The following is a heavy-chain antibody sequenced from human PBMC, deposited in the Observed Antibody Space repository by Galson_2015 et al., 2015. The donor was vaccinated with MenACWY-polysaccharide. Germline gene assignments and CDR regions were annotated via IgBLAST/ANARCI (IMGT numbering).Heavy chain of an antibody. D-gene: IGHD6-19*01. CDR1: GGSIWTETYF. CDR3: ARRRKRVAGEFDY. J-gene: IGHJ4*02. Sequence: ETLSLTCTVSGGSIWTETYFWGWIRQPPGKGLEWIGTTSYTGSTYYNPSLKGRVAFSTDTSNNHFSLTVTSVTAADTAVYYCARRRKRVAGEFDYWGQGTLVTVSS. CDR2: TSYTGST. V-gene: IGHV4-39*02.